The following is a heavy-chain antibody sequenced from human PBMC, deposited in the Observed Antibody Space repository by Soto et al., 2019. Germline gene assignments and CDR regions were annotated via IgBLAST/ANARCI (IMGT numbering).Heavy chain of an antibody. CDR1: GGSISSYY. J-gene: IGHJ4*02. D-gene: IGHD6-19*01. CDR3: AREGLSSGFDY. V-gene: IGHV4-59*01. Sequence: SETLSLTCTVSGGSISSYYLSWIRQPPGKGLEWIGYIYYSGSTNYNPSLKSRVTISVDTSKNQFSLKLSSVTAADTAVYYCAREGLSSGFDYWGQGTLVTVS. CDR2: IYYSGST.